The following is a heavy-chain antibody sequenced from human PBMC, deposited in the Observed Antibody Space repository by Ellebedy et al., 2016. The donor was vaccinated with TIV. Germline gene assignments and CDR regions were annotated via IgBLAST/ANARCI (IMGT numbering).Heavy chain of an antibody. CDR1: GYTFTSYY. Sequence: ASVKVSXKASGYTFTSYYMHWVRQAPGQGLEWMGIINPSGGSTSYAQKFQGRVTMTRDTSTSTVYMELSSLRSEDTAVYYCAREIAVAGAFDYWGQGTLVTVSS. CDR3: AREIAVAGAFDY. V-gene: IGHV1-46*01. J-gene: IGHJ4*02. D-gene: IGHD6-19*01. CDR2: INPSGGST.